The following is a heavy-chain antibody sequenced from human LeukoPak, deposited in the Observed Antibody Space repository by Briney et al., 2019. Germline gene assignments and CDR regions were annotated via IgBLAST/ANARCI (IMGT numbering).Heavy chain of an antibody. J-gene: IGHJ4*02. CDR3: ASGTYYYDAPSSY. CDR2: IKRDGSEK. CDR1: GFTFSSYW. Sequence: GGSLRLSCAASGFTFSSYWMSWVRQAPGKGLEWVANIKRDGSEKYYVDSVKGRFTISRDNAKNSLYLHMNSLRVEDTAVYYCASGTYYYDAPSSYWGQGTLVTVSS. D-gene: IGHD3-22*01. V-gene: IGHV3-7*01.